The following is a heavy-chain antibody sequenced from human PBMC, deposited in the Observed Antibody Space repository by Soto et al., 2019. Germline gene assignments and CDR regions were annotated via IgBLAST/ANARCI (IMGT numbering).Heavy chain of an antibody. Sequence: LSLTCTVSGGSISSYYWSWIRQPAGKGLERIGRIYTSGSTNYNPSLQSRVTMSVDTSKNQFSLTLSFVTAADTAVYYCARGFSSGYPYGHDSWGQGTLVTVSS. D-gene: IGHD6-25*01. J-gene: IGHJ4*02. CDR3: ARGFSSGYPYGHDS. V-gene: IGHV4-4*07. CDR2: IYTSGST. CDR1: GGSISSYY.